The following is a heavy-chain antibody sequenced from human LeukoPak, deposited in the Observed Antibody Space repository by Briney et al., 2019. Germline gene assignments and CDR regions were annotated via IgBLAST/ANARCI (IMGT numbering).Heavy chain of an antibody. Sequence: PSETLSLTCTVSGGSISSYYWSWIRQPPGKGLEWIGYTYHSGSTNYNPSLKSRVTIPIDTSKNQFSLKLRSVTAADTAVYYCARTSVVTAMPFDYWGQGTLVTVSS. CDR3: ARTSVVTAMPFDY. CDR2: TYHSGST. D-gene: IGHD2-21*02. J-gene: IGHJ4*02. V-gene: IGHV4-59*01. CDR1: GGSISSYY.